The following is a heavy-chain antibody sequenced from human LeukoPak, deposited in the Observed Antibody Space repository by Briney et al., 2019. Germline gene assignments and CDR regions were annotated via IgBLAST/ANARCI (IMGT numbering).Heavy chain of an antibody. Sequence: GGSLRLSCLASGFTFSDYYMSWVRQAPGKGLEWISYMSSRGYPTYYAESVKGRFTISRDNANNTLYLQMHNLRTDDTAVYFCARVGIALTSPFDYWGLGTLVAVSS. CDR3: ARVGIALTSPFDY. CDR1: GFTFSDYY. D-gene: IGHD1-1*01. V-gene: IGHV3-11*01. J-gene: IGHJ4*02. CDR2: MSSRGYPT.